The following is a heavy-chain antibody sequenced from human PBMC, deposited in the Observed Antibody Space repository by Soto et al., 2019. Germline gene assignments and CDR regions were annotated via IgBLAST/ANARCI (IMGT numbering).Heavy chain of an antibody. CDR1: GGTFSSYT. CDR2: IIPILGIA. CDR3: ASRNDIVVVPAARIHYYYMDV. D-gene: IGHD2-2*01. J-gene: IGHJ6*03. V-gene: IGHV1-69*02. Sequence: SVKVSCKASGGTFSSYTISWVRQAPGQGLEWMGRIIPILGIANYAQKFQGRVTITADKSTSTAYMELSSLRSEDTAVYYCASRNDIVVVPAARIHYYYMDVWGKGTTVTVSS.